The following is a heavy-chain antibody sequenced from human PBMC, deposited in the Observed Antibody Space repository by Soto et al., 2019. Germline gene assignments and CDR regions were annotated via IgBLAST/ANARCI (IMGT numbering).Heavy chain of an antibody. CDR3: ARIGGYHGPLDY. Sequence: PSETLSLTCSVSGVSISSYFWSWIRQPPGRGLEWIGYTHHRGNTNYSPSLKSRVAISLDTSENQFSLKVSSVTAADTAVYYCARIGGYHGPLDYWGQGTPVTVSS. D-gene: IGHD3-16*02. CDR2: THHRGNT. CDR1: GVSISSYF. V-gene: IGHV4-59*01. J-gene: IGHJ4*02.